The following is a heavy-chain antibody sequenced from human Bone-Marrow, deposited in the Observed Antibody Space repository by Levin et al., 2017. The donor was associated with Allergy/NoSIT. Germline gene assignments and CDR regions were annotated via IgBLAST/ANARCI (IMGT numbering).Heavy chain of an antibody. CDR2: ISYSGST. J-gene: IGHJ6*02. CDR3: ACIRSGRYYGMNV. Sequence: KSSETLSLTCTVSGTSITNFYWNWIRQSPGRGLEWIGYISYSGSTDYNPSLKSRVTISEDTSKNQFSLKLTSVTAADTAIYYCACIRSGRYYGMNVWGQGTTVTVSS. CDR1: GTSITNFY. V-gene: IGHV4-59*01. D-gene: IGHD3-10*01.